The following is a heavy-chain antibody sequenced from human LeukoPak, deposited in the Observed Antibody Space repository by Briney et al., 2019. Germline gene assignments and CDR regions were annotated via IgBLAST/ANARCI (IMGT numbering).Heavy chain of an antibody. CDR1: GYTFTGYY. CDR3: ARPNGDYYDSSGYYYF. J-gene: IGHJ4*02. V-gene: IGHV1-2*02. D-gene: IGHD3-22*01. CDR2: INPNSGGT. Sequence: ASVKVSCKASGYTFTGYYMHWVRQAPGQGLEWMGWINPNSGGTNYAQKFQGRVTMTRDTSISTAYMELSRLRSDDTAVYYCARPNGDYYDSSGYYYFWGQGTLVTVSS.